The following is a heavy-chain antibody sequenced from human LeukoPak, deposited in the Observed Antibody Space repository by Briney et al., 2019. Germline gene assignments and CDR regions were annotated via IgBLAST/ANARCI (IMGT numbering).Heavy chain of an antibody. CDR2: INPNSGGA. CDR3: ARGPRLDSSGWYYGAFDI. Sequence: VASVKVSCKASGGTFSSYAISWVRQAPGQGLEWMGRINPNSGGADYAQKFQGRVSMTRDTSISTAYMELSSLRSDDTAVYYCARGPRLDSSGWYYGAFDIWGQGTMVTVS. D-gene: IGHD6-19*01. J-gene: IGHJ3*02. V-gene: IGHV1-2*06. CDR1: GGTFSSYA.